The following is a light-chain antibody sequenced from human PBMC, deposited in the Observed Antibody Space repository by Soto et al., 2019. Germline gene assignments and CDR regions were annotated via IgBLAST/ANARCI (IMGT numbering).Light chain of an antibody. Sequence: QSVLTQPASVSGSPGQSISISCTGPSSDVGDYISVSWFQQHPGKAPKLMIYEVSNRPSGVSNRFSGSKSANTASLTISGLQAEDEADYYCISYAGSNNFVFGTGTKVTVL. CDR2: EVS. V-gene: IGLV2-14*01. CDR3: ISYAGSNNFV. CDR1: SSDVGDYIS. J-gene: IGLJ1*01.